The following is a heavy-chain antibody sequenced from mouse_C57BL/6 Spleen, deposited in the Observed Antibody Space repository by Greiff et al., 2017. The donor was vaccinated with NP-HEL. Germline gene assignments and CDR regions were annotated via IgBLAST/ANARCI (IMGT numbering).Heavy chain of an antibody. V-gene: IGHV1-81*01. CDR3: SRAGYYGSPRYYFDY. J-gene: IGHJ2*01. Sequence: QVQLQQSGAELARPGASVKMSCKASGYTFTSYGLSWVKQRPGQGLEWIGEIYPRSGSTYYNEKFKGKATLTADKSSSTAYMELRSLTSEDSAVEFCSRAGYYGSPRYYFDYWGQGTPLTVSS. D-gene: IGHD1-1*01. CDR2: IYPRSGST. CDR1: GYTFTSYG.